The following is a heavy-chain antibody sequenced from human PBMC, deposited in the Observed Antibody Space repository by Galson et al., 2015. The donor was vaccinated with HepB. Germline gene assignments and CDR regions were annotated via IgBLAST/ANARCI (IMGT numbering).Heavy chain of an antibody. D-gene: IGHD3-10*01. J-gene: IGHJ4*02. CDR3: ARVRQLGQGFHF. CDR1: GDSVSNNGVA. CDR2: TYYRSKFYN. Sequence: CAISGDSVSNNGVAWNWIRQSPSRGLDWLGRTYYRSKFYNDYAESVKSRITINPDTSRNQVSLQLNSVTPEDTAVYYCARVRQLGQGFHFWGQGTLVTVSS. V-gene: IGHV6-1*01.